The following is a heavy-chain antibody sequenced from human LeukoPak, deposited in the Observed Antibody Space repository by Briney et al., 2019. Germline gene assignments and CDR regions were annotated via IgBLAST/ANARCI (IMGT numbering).Heavy chain of an antibody. CDR2: IIPIFGTA. CDR3: ARDPPVGVVPAAQDY. V-gene: IGHV1-69*13. D-gene: IGHD2-2*01. J-gene: IGHJ4*02. CDR1: GGTFSSYA. Sequence: SVKVSCKASGGTFSSYAISWVRQAPGQGLEWMGGIIPIFGTANYAQKFQGRVTITADESTSTAYMELSGLRSEDTAVYYCARDPPVGVVPAAQDYWGQGTLVTVSS.